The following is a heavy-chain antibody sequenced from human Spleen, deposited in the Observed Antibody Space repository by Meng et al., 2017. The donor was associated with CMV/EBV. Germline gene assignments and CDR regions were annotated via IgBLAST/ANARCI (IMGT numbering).Heavy chain of an antibody. J-gene: IGHJ4*02. CDR1: GYTFTSYG. V-gene: IGHV1-18*01. D-gene: IGHD5-24*01. CDR2: ITTYNDNT. CDR3: ARDWVELLYLDY. Sequence: ASVKVSCKASGYTFTSYGVTWVRQAPGQGLEWMGWITTYNDNTKYSQKLQGRVTMTTDTSTSTAYMELRSLRSDDAAVYYCARDWVELLYLDYWGQGTLVTVSS.